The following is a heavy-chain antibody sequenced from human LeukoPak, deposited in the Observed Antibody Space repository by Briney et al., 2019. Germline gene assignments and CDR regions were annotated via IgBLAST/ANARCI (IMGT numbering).Heavy chain of an antibody. CDR3: ASPYCSGGTCYAHDAFDI. CDR1: GYTFTSYG. J-gene: IGHJ3*02. CDR2: ISVYNGNT. D-gene: IGHD2-15*01. V-gene: IGHV1-18*01. Sequence: ASVKVSCKASGYTFTSYGISWVRQAPGQGLEWMGWISVYNGNTNYAQKLQGRVTMTTDTSTTTAYMELRSLRSDATAVYYCASPYCSGGTCYAHDAFDIWGQGTMVTVSS.